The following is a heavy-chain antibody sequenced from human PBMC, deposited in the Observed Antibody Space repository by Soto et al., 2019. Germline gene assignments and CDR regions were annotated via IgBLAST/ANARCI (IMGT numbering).Heavy chain of an antibody. Sequence: QVQLVESGGGVVQPGRSLRLSCAASGFTFSSYGMHWVRQAPGKGLEWVAVIWYDGSNKYYADSVKGRFTISRDNSKNTLYLQRSSLRAEDTAVYYCAREGVIVVEGGYYVDYWGQGTLVTVSS. D-gene: IGHD3-22*01. J-gene: IGHJ4*02. CDR3: AREGVIVVEGGYYVDY. CDR1: GFTFSSYG. CDR2: IWYDGSNK. V-gene: IGHV3-33*01.